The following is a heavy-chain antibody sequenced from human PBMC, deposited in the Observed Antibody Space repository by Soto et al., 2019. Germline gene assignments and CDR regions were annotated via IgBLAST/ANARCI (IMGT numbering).Heavy chain of an antibody. J-gene: IGHJ3*02. D-gene: IGHD2-21*02. Sequence: EVQLVESGGGLVQPGGSLRLSCAASGFTFSNYDMHWVRQAPGQGLQWVAKINVAGHTYYPVSVKGRFTISRENAKNSFYLHINSLRAEDTAVYYCTRTADFTSAFDIWGQGTVVTVSS. CDR3: TRTADFTSAFDI. V-gene: IGHV3-13*01. CDR2: INVAGHT. CDR1: GFTFSNYD.